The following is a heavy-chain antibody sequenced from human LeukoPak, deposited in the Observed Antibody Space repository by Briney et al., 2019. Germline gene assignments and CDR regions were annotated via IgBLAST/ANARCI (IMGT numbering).Heavy chain of an antibody. CDR3: ARGRQQLVRNDAFDI. D-gene: IGHD6-13*01. CDR2: IKQDGSEK. Sequence: PGGSLRLSCAASGFTFSSYWMSWVRQAPGKGLEWVANIKQDGSEKYYVDSVKGRFTISRDNSKNTLYLQMNSLRAEDTAVYYCARGRQQLVRNDAFDIWGQGTMVTVSS. CDR1: GFTFSSYW. V-gene: IGHV3-7*03. J-gene: IGHJ3*02.